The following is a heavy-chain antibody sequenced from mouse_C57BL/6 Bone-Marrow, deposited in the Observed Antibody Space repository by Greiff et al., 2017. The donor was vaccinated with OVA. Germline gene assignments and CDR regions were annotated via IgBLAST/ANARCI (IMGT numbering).Heavy chain of an antibody. Sequence: VKLQESGPGLVAPSQSLSITCTVSGFSLTSDGVDWVRQSPGQGLEWLGVIWGVGSTNYNSALKSRVSISKDNSKSQVFSKMNSLQTDDTAMYYCARVITTVVTTEAYWGQGTLVTVSA. CDR2: IWGVGST. J-gene: IGHJ3*01. CDR3: ARVITTVVTTEAY. V-gene: IGHV2-6*01. CDR1: GFSLTSDG. D-gene: IGHD1-1*01.